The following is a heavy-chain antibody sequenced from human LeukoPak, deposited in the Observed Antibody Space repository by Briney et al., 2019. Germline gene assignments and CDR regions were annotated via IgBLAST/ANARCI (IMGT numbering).Heavy chain of an antibody. CDR3: VPRKEWSCYMDV. CDR2: INGRGGST. Sequence: GGSLRLSCAASGFTFSSYAMGWVRQAPGKGLEWVSDINGRGGSTYYADSVKGRFTITRDNFKNTLYLQMNSLRAEDTAVYYCVPRKEWSCYMDVWGKGATVTVSS. D-gene: IGHD3-3*01. V-gene: IGHV3-23*01. CDR1: GFTFSSYA. J-gene: IGHJ6*03.